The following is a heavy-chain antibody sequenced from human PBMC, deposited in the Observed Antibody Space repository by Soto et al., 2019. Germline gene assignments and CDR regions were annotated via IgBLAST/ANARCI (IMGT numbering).Heavy chain of an antibody. CDR1: GGSISSGGYY. CDR2: IYYSGST. J-gene: IGHJ4*02. CDR3: ARGVVVAFDY. Sequence: NPSETLSLTCTVSGGSISSGGYYWSWIRQHPGKGLEWIGYIYYSGSTYYNPSLKSRVTISVDTSKNQFSLKLSSVTAADTAVYYCARGVVVAFDYWGQGTLVTVSS. V-gene: IGHV4-31*03. D-gene: IGHD3-22*01.